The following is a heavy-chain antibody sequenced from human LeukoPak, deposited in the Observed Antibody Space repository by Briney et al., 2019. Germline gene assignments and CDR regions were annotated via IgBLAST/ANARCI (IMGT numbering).Heavy chain of an antibody. CDR3: TIEDCTNGVCYTLFDY. V-gene: IGHV3-49*03. J-gene: IGHJ4*02. CDR2: IRSKAYGGTT. D-gene: IGHD2-8*01. Sequence: PGRSLRLSCTASGFTFGDYAMSWFRQAPGKGLEWVGFIRSKAYGGTTEYAVSVKGRFTISRDDSKSIAYLQMNSLKTEDTAVYYCTIEDCTNGVCYTLFDYWGQGTLVTVSS. CDR1: GFTFGDYA.